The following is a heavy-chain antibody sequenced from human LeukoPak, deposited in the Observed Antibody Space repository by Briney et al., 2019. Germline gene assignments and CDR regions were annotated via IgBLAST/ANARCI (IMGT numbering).Heavy chain of an antibody. CDR3: ATLRRSNGMDV. Sequence: MSSETLSLTCAVYGGSFSGYYWSWIRQPPGKGLEWIGEINHSGSTNYNLSLKSRVTISVDTSKNQFSLKLSSVTAADTAVYYCATLRRSNGMDVWGKGTTVTVSS. CDR2: INHSGST. CDR1: GGSFSGYY. J-gene: IGHJ6*04. D-gene: IGHD5/OR15-5a*01. V-gene: IGHV4-34*01.